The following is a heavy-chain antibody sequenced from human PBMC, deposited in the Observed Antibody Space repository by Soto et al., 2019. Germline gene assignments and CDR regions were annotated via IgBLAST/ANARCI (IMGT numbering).Heavy chain of an antibody. CDR2: ISSSSTI. CDR1: GFTFRSYG. J-gene: IGHJ4*02. D-gene: IGHD3-10*01. V-gene: IGHV3-48*01. Sequence: PGGSLRLSCAASGFTFRSYGMNWVRQAPGKGLEWVSYISSSSTIYYADSVKGRFTISRDNAKNSLYLQMNSLRAEDTAVYYCAAIWFGEGPNYFDYWGQGTLVTVSS. CDR3: AAIWFGEGPNYFDY.